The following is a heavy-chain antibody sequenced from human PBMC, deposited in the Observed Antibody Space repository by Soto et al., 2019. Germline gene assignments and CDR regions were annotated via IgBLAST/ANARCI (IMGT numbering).Heavy chain of an antibody. Sequence: QVQLQESGPGLEKPSETLSLTWTVSGGSSSSYYWSWIRQAPGKGLEWIGYIYYSGSTNYNPSLKSRVTISVDTSKNQFSLKLSSVTAADTAVYYCARGGLELRDYYYYYMDVWGKGTTVTVSS. V-gene: IGHV4-59*01. CDR1: GGSSSSYY. D-gene: IGHD1-7*01. CDR3: ARGGLELRDYYYYYMDV. CDR2: IYYSGST. J-gene: IGHJ6*03.